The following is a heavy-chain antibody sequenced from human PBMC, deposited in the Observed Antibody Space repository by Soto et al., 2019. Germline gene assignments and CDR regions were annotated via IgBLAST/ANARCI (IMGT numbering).Heavy chain of an antibody. CDR2: IIPLVGTA. D-gene: IGHD3-9*01. V-gene: IGHV1-69*01. CDR3: ARHLLPYSRVDGMDV. CDR1: GGDFSSNA. Sequence: QVQLVQSGAEVKKPGSAVKVSCKATGGDFSSNAISWVRQAPGQGLEWMGGIIPLVGTANYAQNFRGRVSITADESTSTAYMELSSLRSEDTAGYYCARHLLPYSRVDGMDVWGQGTNVTVSS. J-gene: IGHJ6*02.